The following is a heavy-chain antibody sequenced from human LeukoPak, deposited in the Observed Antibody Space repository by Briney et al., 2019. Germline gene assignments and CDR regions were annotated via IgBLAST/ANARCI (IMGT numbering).Heavy chain of an antibody. CDR3: ARATSAIRDYFDY. J-gene: IGHJ4*02. V-gene: IGHV3-21*01. CDR1: GFTFSSYS. CDR2: ISSSSYI. D-gene: IGHD2-2*02. Sequence: PGGSLRLSCAASGFTFSSYSMNWVRQAPGKGLEWVSSISSSSYIYYADPVKGRFTISRDNAKNSLYLQMNSLRAKDTAVYYCARATSAIRDYFDYWGQGTLVTVSS.